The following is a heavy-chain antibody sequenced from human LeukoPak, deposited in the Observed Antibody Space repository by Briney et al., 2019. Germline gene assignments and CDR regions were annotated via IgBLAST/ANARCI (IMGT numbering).Heavy chain of an antibody. CDR2: INHSGST. V-gene: IGHV4-34*01. CDR1: GFTFSGYY. D-gene: IGHD3-10*01. CDR3: AREPLWFRGRYFDY. J-gene: IGHJ4*02. Sequence: GSLRLSCAASGFTFSGYYWSWIRQPPGKGLEWIGEINHSGSTNYNPSLKSRVTISVDTSKNQFSLKLSSVTAADTAVYYCAREPLWFRGRYFDYWGQGTLVTVSS.